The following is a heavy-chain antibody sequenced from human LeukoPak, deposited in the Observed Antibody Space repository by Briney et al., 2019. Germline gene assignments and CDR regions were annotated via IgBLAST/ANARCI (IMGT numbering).Heavy chain of an antibody. Sequence: SETLSLTCTVSGGSISSSSYYWGWIRQPPGKGLEWIGSIYYSGSTYYNPSLKSRVTISVDTSKNQFSLKLSSVTAADTAVYYCARHHSGSYPFDYWGQGTLVTVSS. CDR1: GGSISSSSYY. CDR3: ARHHSGSYPFDY. D-gene: IGHD1-26*01. CDR2: IYYSGST. J-gene: IGHJ4*02. V-gene: IGHV4-39*01.